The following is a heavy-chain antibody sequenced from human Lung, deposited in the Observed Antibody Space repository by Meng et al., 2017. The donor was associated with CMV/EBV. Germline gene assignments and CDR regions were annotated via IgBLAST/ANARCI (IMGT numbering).Heavy chain of an antibody. CDR3: ARGRKGLPGDYQGNY. CDR1: GGSFSGYY. Sequence: SETLSLXXAVYGGSFSGYYWSWIRQPPGKGLEWIGEINHSGSTNYNPSLKSRVTISVDTSKNQFSLKLSSVTAADTAVYYCARGRKGLPGDYQGNYWGQGTLVTVSS. V-gene: IGHV4-34*01. J-gene: IGHJ4*02. D-gene: IGHD4-17*01. CDR2: INHSGST.